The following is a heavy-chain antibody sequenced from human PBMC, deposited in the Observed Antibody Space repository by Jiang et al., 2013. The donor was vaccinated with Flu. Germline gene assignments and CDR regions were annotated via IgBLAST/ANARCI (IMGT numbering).Heavy chain of an antibody. CDR2: ISAYNGNT. CDR3: ARHVVEQANAFDI. CDR1: GYTLSSYT. Sequence: SGAEVKKPGASVKVSCKASGYTLSSYTTTWVRQAPGQGLEWMGWISAYNGNTNYAQNFQGRVTMTTDTSTSTAYMELRSLRSDDTAVYYCARHVVEQANAFDIWGQGTMVTVSS. D-gene: IGHD2-2*01. V-gene: IGHV1-18*01. J-gene: IGHJ3*02.